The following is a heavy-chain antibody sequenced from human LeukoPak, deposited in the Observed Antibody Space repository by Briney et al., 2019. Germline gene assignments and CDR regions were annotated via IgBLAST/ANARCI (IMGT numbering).Heavy chain of an antibody. Sequence: GGSLRLSCAVSGFTVSSNYMSWVRQAPGKGLEWVSVLYSGGNTYYADSVKGRFTISRDNSKNTLYLQMNSLRAEDTAVYYCARWGSGYYHDAFDIWGQGTMVTVSS. CDR2: LYSGGNT. V-gene: IGHV3-53*05. CDR3: ARWGSGYYHDAFDI. CDR1: GFTVSSNY. D-gene: IGHD3-22*01. J-gene: IGHJ3*02.